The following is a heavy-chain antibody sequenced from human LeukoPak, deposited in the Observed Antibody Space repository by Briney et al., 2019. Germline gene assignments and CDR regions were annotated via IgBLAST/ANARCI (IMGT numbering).Heavy chain of an antibody. CDR3: AKANSGSYSWLDP. D-gene: IGHD1-26*01. V-gene: IGHV3-30*18. CDR1: GFTFSSYG. Sequence: GGSLRLSCAASGFTFSSYGMHWVRQAPGMGLEWVAIISYDGGNKYYADSVQGRFTISRDNSKNTLYLQMNSLRAEDTAVYYCAKANSGSYSWLDPWGQGTLVTVSS. CDR2: ISYDGGNK. J-gene: IGHJ5*02.